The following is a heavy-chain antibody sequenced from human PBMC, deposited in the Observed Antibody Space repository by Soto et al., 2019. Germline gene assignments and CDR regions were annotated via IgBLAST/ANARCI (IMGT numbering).Heavy chain of an antibody. CDR1: GFTFSSYW. D-gene: IGHD3-9*01. J-gene: IGHJ4*02. CDR3: AREHRGDLYYDILTGYYDY. Sequence: GGSLRLSCAASGFTFSSYWMSWVRQAPGKGLEWVANIKQDGSEKYYVDSVKGRFTISRDNAKNSLYLQMNSLIAEDTAVYYCAREHRGDLYYDILTGYYDYWGQGTLVTVSS. CDR2: IKQDGSEK. V-gene: IGHV3-7*03.